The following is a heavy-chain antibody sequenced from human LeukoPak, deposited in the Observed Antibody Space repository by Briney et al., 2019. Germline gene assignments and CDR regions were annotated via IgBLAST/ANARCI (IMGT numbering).Heavy chain of an antibody. CDR1: GVPISSYY. J-gene: IGHJ4*02. CDR3: AREDYGDYRNGPFDY. D-gene: IGHD4-17*01. CDR2: IYYSGST. Sequence: SEPLSLTCIVSGVPISSYYWSWIRQPPGKGLEWIGYIYYSGSTNYNPSLKSRVTISVDTSKNQFSLKLSSVTAADTAVYYCAREDYGDYRNGPFDYWGQGTLVTVSS. V-gene: IGHV4-59*01.